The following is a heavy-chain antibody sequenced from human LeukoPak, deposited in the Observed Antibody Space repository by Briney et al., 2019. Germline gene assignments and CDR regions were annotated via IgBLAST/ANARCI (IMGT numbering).Heavy chain of an antibody. V-gene: IGHV3-23*01. CDR2: ISGSGGST. J-gene: IGHJ4*02. D-gene: IGHD4-23*01. CDR1: GFTFRTYA. Sequence: GGSLRLSCAAFGFTFRTYAMNWVRQAPGKGLEWVSAISGSGGSTYYADSVKGRFTISRDNSKNTLYLQMNSLRAEDTAVYYCAKTTRNGGNSNYFDYWGQGTLVTVSS. CDR3: AKTTRNGGNSNYFDY.